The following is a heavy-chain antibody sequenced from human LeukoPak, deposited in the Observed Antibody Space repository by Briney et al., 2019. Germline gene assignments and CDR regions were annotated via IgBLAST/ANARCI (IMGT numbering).Heavy chain of an antibody. CDR2: IKQDGSEK. D-gene: IGHD2-15*01. J-gene: IGHJ4*02. CDR3: ARDRDGCSGGSCYSLGYPHFDY. V-gene: IGHV3-7*01. Sequence: GGSLRLSCAASGFTFSSYWMSWVRQAPGKGLEWVANIKQDGSEKYYVDSVKGRFTISRDNAKNSLYLQMNSLRAEDTAVYYCARDRDGCSGGSCYSLGYPHFDYWGQGTLVTVSS. CDR1: GFTFSSYW.